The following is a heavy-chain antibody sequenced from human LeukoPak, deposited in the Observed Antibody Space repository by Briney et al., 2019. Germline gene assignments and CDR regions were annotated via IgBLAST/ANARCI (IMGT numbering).Heavy chain of an antibody. Sequence: GGSLRLSCAASGFTFGSYVMSWVRQAPGKGLEWVAVIWYDGSNKYYADSVKGRFTISRDNSKNTLYLQMNSLRAEDTAVYYCAREPSPYYFDYWGQGTLVTVSS. J-gene: IGHJ4*02. CDR3: AREPSPYYFDY. V-gene: IGHV3-33*08. CDR1: GFTFGSYV. D-gene: IGHD2-2*01. CDR2: IWYDGSNK.